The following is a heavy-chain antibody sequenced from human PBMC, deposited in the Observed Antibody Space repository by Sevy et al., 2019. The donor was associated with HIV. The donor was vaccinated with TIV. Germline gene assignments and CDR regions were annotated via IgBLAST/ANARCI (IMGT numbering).Heavy chain of an antibody. CDR1: GFTFDDYA. J-gene: IGHJ4*02. CDR2: ISWNSGSI. Sequence: GGCLRLSCAASGFTFDDYAMHWVRQAPGKGLEWVSGISWNSGSIGYADSVKGRFTISRDNAKNSLYLQMNSLRAEDTALYYCAKQYCGYGFGGFDYWGQGTQVPVSS. V-gene: IGHV3-9*01. D-gene: IGHD5-12*01. CDR3: AKQYCGYGFGGFDY.